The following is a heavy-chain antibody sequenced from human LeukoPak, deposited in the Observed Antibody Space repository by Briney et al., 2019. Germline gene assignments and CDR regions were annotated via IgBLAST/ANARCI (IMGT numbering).Heavy chain of an antibody. CDR1: GDSVSSNSAA. Sequence: SQTLSLTCAISGDSVSSNSAAWNWIRQSPSRGLEWLGRTYYRSKWYNDYAVSVKSRITINPDTSKNQFSLQLNSVTPEDTAVYYCAREMVVVAATRYYYYMDVWGKGTTVTVSS. CDR3: AREMVVVAATRYYYYMDV. V-gene: IGHV6-1*01. CDR2: TYYRSKWYN. J-gene: IGHJ6*03. D-gene: IGHD2-15*01.